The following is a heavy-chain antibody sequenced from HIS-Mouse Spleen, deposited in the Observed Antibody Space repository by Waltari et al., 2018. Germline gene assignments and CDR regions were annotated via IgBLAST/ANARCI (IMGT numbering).Heavy chain of an antibody. J-gene: IGHJ3*02. CDR2: IYYSGST. CDR3: ARHQPLYDSSGSVAYAFDI. CDR1: GGSISSGGYY. V-gene: IGHV4-31*03. Sequence: QVQLQESGPGLVKPSQTLSLTCTVSGGSISSGGYYWSWIRQHPGKGLEWIGYIYYSGSTSSNPSLKSRVTISVDTSKSQFSLKLSSVTAADTAVYYCARHQPLYDSSGSVAYAFDIWGQGTMVTVSS. D-gene: IGHD3-22*01.